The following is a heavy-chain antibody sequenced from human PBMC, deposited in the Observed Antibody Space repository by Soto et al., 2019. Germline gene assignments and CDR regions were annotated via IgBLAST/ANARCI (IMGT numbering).Heavy chain of an antibody. J-gene: IGHJ5*02. CDR1: GGSISSSSYY. Sequence: SETLSLTCTVSGGSISSSSYYWGWIRQPPGKGLEWIGSIYYSGSTYYNPSLKSRVTISVDTSKNQFSLKLSSVTAADTAVYYCARLLYSYGFNWFDPWGQGTLVTVSS. V-gene: IGHV4-39*01. D-gene: IGHD5-18*01. CDR2: IYYSGST. CDR3: ARLLYSYGFNWFDP.